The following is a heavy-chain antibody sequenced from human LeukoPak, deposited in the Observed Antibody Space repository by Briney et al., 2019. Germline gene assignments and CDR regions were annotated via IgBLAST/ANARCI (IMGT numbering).Heavy chain of an antibody. CDR1: GLTFSDYY. CDR3: ARDPSPTYYDILTGYHRYYYYGMDV. CDR2: ISSSGSTI. Sequence: TGGSLRLSCAASGLTFSDYYMSWIRQAPGKGLEWVSYISSSGSTIYYADSVKGRFTISRDNAKNSLYLQMNSLRAEDTAVYYCARDPSPTYYDILTGYHRYYYYGMDVWGQGTTVTVSS. D-gene: IGHD3-9*01. V-gene: IGHV3-11*01. J-gene: IGHJ6*02.